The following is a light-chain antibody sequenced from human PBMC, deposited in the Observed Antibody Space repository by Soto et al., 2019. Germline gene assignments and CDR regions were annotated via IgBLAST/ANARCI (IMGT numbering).Light chain of an antibody. J-gene: IGKJ5*01. CDR3: QQYGSSPIT. CDR1: QSVSNNY. CDR2: GAS. Sequence: EIVLTQSPGTLSLSPGERATLSCRTSQSVSNNYLAWYQQKPGQAPRLLIYGASSRATGIPDRFSGSGSGTDFTLTISRLEPEDFAVYYCQQYGSSPITFGQGTRLEI. V-gene: IGKV3-20*01.